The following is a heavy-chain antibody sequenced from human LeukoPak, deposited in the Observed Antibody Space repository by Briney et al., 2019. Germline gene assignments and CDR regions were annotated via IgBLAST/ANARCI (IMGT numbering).Heavy chain of an antibody. Sequence: ASVKVSCKASGYTFTSYDINWVRQATGQGLEWMGWMNPNSGNTGYAQKFQGRVTMTTDTSTSTAYVELRSLRSDDTAVYYCARGTRWFGELWDAFDIWGQGTMVTVSS. J-gene: IGHJ3*02. CDR1: GYTFTSYD. D-gene: IGHD3-10*01. CDR2: MNPNSGNT. V-gene: IGHV1-8*01. CDR3: ARGTRWFGELWDAFDI.